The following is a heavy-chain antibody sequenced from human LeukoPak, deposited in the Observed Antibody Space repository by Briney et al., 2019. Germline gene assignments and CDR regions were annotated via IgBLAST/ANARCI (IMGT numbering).Heavy chain of an antibody. J-gene: IGHJ4*02. V-gene: IGHV3-23*01. CDR2: ISGSGGST. D-gene: IGHD6-13*01. CDR3: VKVYSRTYYTDF. CDR1: GFSFSDYA. Sequence: PGGSLRLSCAASGFSFSDYAMNWVRQAPGKGLEWVSVISGSGGSTYYADSVKGRVTISRDNSKNTLYLQMNSLRLEDMAIYYCVKVYSRTYYTDFWGQGTLVTVSS.